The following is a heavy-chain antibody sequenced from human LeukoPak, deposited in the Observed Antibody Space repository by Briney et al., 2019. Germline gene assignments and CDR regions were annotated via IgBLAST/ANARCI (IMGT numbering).Heavy chain of an antibody. Sequence: SETLSLTCTVSGGSISSYYWSWIRQPPGKGLEWIGYIYHSGSTYYNPSLKSRVTISVDRSKNQFSLKLSSVTAADTAVYYCARDRVVAEYFDYWGQGTLVTVSS. CDR1: GGSISSYY. CDR3: ARDRVVAEYFDY. J-gene: IGHJ4*02. D-gene: IGHD5-12*01. CDR2: IYHSGST. V-gene: IGHV4-59*12.